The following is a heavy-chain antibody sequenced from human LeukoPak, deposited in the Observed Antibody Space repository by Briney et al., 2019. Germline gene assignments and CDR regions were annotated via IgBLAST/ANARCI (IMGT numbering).Heavy chain of an antibody. CDR2: ISRSGSIT. V-gene: IGHV3-11*01. Sequence: PGGSLRLSCAAFGFTFSDYYMNWIRQAPGKGLEWVSDISRSGSITYYADSVKGRFTISRDNAKNSLYLQMNSLRAEDTAVYYCARRRDGYNPFDYWGQGTLVTVSS. D-gene: IGHD5-24*01. CDR1: GFTFSDYY. CDR3: ARRRDGYNPFDY. J-gene: IGHJ4*02.